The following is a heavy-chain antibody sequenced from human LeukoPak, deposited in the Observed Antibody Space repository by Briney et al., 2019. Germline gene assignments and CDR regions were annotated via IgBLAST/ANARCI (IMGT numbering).Heavy chain of an antibody. CDR1: GGAVSTTSHY. V-gene: IGHV4-39*01. CDR2: IHYSGST. Sequence: SETLSLTCTVSGGAVSTTSHYWGWMRQAPGKGPEWIGSIHYSGSTSYKSSLKSRVTLSVDTSKNQFSLKLRSVTAADTAVYYCARPAPEYCSVTSCWGTWGQGTLVTVSS. CDR3: ARPAPEYCSVTSCWGT. J-gene: IGHJ5*02. D-gene: IGHD2-2*01.